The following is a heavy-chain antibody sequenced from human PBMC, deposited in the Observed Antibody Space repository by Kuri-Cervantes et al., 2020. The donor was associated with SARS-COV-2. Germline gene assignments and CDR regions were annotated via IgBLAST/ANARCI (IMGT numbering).Heavy chain of an antibody. CDR2: ISYDGSNK. D-gene: IGHD1-26*01. J-gene: IGHJ6*02. CDR1: GFTFSSYA. CDR3: ARELVGATNYYGMDV. V-gene: IGHV3-30-3*01. Sequence: GGSLRLSCAASGFTFSSYAMHWVRQAPGKGLEWVAVISYDGSNKYYADSVKGRFTISRDNSKNTLYLQMNSLRAEDTAVYYCARELVGATNYYGMDVWGQGTTVTVSS.